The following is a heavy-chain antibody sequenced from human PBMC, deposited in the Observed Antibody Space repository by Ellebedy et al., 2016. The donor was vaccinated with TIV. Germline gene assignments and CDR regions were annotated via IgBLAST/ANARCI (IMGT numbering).Heavy chain of an antibody. D-gene: IGHD3-9*01. CDR3: ARVGTKGYDILTGYFLGDYYYFDY. CDR1: GGSVSSDF. Sequence: SETLSLTCTVSGGSVSSDFWNWIRRPPGKGLEWIGYVFHTGTTNYNPSLNSRVTISVDTSKNQFSLKLSSVTAADTAVYYCARVGTKGYDILTGYFLGDYYYFDYWGQGTLVTVSS. J-gene: IGHJ4*01. V-gene: IGHV4-59*02. CDR2: VFHTGTT.